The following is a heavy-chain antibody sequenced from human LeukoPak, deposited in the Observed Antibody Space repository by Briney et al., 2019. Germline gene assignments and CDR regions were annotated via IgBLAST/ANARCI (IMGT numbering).Heavy chain of an antibody. CDR1: GFTFSNAW. Sequence: GGSLRLSCAASGFTFSNAWMSWVRQAPGKGLEWVGRIKSKTDGGTTDYAAPVKGRFTISRDDSKNTLYLQMNSLKTEDTAVYYCTTIFGYYYYYMDVWGKGTAVTVSS. CDR2: IKSKTDGGTT. D-gene: IGHD3-3*01. J-gene: IGHJ6*03. V-gene: IGHV3-15*01. CDR3: TTIFGYYYYYMDV.